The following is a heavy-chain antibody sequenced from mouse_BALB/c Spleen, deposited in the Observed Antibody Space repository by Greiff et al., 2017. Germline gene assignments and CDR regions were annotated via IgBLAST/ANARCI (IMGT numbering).Heavy chain of an antibody. D-gene: IGHD2-4*01. CDR3: ARKAYYDYPWFAY. V-gene: IGHV1S135*01. Sequence: VQLKESGPELVKPGASVKVSCKASGYAFTSYNMYWVKQSHGKSLEWIGYIDPYNGGTSYNQKFKGKATLTVDKSSSTAYMHLNSLTSEDSAVYYCARKAYYDYPWFAYWGQGTLVTVSA. CDR2: IDPYNGGT. J-gene: IGHJ3*01. CDR1: GYAFTSYN.